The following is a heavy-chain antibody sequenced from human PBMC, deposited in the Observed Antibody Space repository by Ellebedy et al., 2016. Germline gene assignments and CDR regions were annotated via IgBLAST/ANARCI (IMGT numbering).Heavy chain of an antibody. CDR2: IYYTGST. D-gene: IGHD5-12*01. V-gene: IGHV4-39*07. CDR1: GASITGSRDY. J-gene: IGHJ3*02. Sequence: SETLSLTXSVSGASITGSRDYWDWIRQPPGKGLEWIGSIYYTGSTYYNPSLNSRITISVDTSKNQFSLRLSSVTAADTAIYYCARPIDGYDYADAFDIWGQGTMVTVSS. CDR3: ARPIDGYDYADAFDI.